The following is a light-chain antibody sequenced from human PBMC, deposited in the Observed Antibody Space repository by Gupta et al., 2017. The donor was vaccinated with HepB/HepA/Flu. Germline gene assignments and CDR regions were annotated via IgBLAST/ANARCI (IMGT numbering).Light chain of an antibody. Sequence: QPVLTQPPSVSPAPGQKVTISCSGSSSNIGNNYVSWYQQLPGTAPKLLIYENNKRPSGIPDRFSGSKSGTSATLSITGLQTGDEADYYCGTWDSSLSAGVFGGGTKLTVL. J-gene: IGLJ2*01. CDR1: SSNIGNNY. V-gene: IGLV1-51*02. CDR3: GTWDSSLSAGV. CDR2: ENN.